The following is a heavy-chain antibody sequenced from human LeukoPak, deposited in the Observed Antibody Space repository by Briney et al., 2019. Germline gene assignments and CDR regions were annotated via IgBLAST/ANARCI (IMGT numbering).Heavy chain of an antibody. V-gene: IGHV3-43*02. J-gene: IGHJ4*02. CDR1: GFTFDDYA. CDR2: ISGDGGST. Sequence: PGGSLRLSCAASGFTFDDYAMHWVRQAPGKGLEWVSLISGDGGSTYYADSVKGRFTISRDNSKNSLYLQMNSLGTEDTALYYCAKDFYDYVWGSLDYWGQGTLVTVSS. CDR3: AKDFYDYVWGSLDY. D-gene: IGHD3-16*01.